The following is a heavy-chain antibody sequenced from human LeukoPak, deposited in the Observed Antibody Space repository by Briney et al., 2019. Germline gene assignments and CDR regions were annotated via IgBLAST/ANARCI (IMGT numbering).Heavy chain of an antibody. CDR3: GRAFPPLRTSSAGDL. D-gene: IGHD3-16*01. V-gene: IGHV3-21*06. CDR2: ISGRSSHT. CDR1: GFTFSDYD. J-gene: IGHJ4*02. Sequence: GGSLRLSCSASGFTFSDYDMNWIRQAPGKRLEWMSAISGRSSHTYYGDSVKGRFSISRDNAKNLLYLQMNGLGAEDTAVYYCGRAFPPLRTSSAGDLWGQGTLVTVSS.